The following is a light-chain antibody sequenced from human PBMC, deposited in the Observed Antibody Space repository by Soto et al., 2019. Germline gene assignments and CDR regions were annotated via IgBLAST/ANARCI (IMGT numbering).Light chain of an antibody. V-gene: IGKV1-5*01. J-gene: IGKJ1*01. Sequence: DIQMTQSPSTLSASVGYRVTITCRSSQSISSWLAWYQQKPGKAPKLLIYAASTLQSGVPSRFSGSGSGTEFTLTITSLQPEDFGIYYCQQYDYSRTFGQGTKVDI. CDR2: AAS. CDR3: QQYDYSRT. CDR1: QSISSW.